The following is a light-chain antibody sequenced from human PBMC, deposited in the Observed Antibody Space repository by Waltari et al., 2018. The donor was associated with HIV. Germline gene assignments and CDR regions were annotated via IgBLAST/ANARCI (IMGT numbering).Light chain of an antibody. J-gene: IGLJ1*01. CDR2: RNN. CDR1: SFNIGSNF. Sequence: QSVLTQPPSASGTPGQRVTIRCSGSSFNIGSNFVYWYQQLPGAAPKLLIYRNNQWPSGVPDRFSGSKSGTSASLPISGLRSEDEADYYCAAWDDSLSGFYVVGTGTKVTVL. CDR3: AAWDDSLSGFYV. V-gene: IGLV1-47*01.